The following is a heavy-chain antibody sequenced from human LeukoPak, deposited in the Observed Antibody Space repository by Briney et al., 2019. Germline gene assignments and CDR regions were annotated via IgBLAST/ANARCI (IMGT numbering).Heavy chain of an antibody. CDR2: IYGGDNR. CDR3: ARGPTVSSTWDY. V-gene: IGHV3-53*01. Sequence: GGSLRLSCAASGFTVSSAYVSWVRQAPGKRLEWVSSIYGGDNREYSDSVKGRFTISRDDSKNTVSLQMSSLRVEDTAVYYCARGPTVSSTWDYWGQGTLVTVSP. D-gene: IGHD2-2*01. J-gene: IGHJ4*02. CDR1: GFTVSSAY.